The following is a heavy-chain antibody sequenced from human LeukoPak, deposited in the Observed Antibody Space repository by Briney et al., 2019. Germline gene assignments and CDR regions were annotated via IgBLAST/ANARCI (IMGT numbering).Heavy chain of an antibody. J-gene: IGHJ4*02. CDR1: GGSISSSSYY. CDR3: ASLCSSTSCHFDY. D-gene: IGHD2-2*01. Sequence: SETLSLTCTVSGGSISSSSYYWGWIRQPPGKGLEWIGSIYYSGSTYYNPSLKSRVTISVDTSKNQFSLKLSSVTAADTAVYYCASLCSSTSCHFDYWGQGTLVTVSS. CDR2: IYYSGST. V-gene: IGHV4-39*01.